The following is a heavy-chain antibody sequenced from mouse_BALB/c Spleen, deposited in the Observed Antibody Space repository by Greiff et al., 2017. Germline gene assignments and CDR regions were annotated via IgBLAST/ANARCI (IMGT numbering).Heavy chain of an antibody. V-gene: IGHV14-3*02. J-gene: IGHJ2*01. D-gene: IGHD2-3*01. CDR1: GFNFKDTY. CDR3: ASRLLPNDY. CDR2: IDPANGNT. Sequence: VHVKQSGAGLVQPGASVKLSCTASGFNFKDTYMPWVKQRPEQGLEWIGRIDPANGNTKYDPKFQGKATITADTSSNTAYLQLSSLTSEDTAVDYCASRLLPNDYWGQGTTLTVSS.